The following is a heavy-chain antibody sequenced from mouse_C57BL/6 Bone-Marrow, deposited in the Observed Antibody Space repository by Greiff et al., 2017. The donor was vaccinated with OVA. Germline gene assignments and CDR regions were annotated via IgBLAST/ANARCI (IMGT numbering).Heavy chain of an antibody. V-gene: IGHV14-4*01. J-gene: IGHJ2*01. CDR2: IDPENGDT. CDR3: TSYCNFDY. D-gene: IGHD6-5*01. CDR1: GFNIKDDY. Sequence: EVQLQQSGAELVRPGASVKLSCTASGFNIKDDYMHWVKPRPEQGLEWIGWIDPENGDTEYASKFQGKATITADTSSNTAYLQLSSLTSEDTAVYYCTSYCNFDYWGQGTTLTVSS.